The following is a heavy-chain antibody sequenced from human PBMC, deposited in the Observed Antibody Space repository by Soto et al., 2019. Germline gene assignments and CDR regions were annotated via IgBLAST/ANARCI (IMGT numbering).Heavy chain of an antibody. D-gene: IGHD3-22*01. CDR2: ISTFNGKT. CDR3: ARDRVPRSSGYFPFDY. Sequence: QVQLVQSGAEVQRPGASVRVSCKTSGYSFITYGISWVRQAPGQGLEWMGWISTFNGKTNYAQNVQGRVTMTTDTSTTTAYIELRSLKSDDTAIYYCARDRVPRSSGYFPFDYWGQGTLVTVSS. J-gene: IGHJ4*02. CDR1: GYSFITYG. V-gene: IGHV1-18*01.